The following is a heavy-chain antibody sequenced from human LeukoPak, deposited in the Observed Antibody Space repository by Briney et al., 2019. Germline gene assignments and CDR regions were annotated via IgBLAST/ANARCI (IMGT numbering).Heavy chain of an antibody. CDR1: GYTFTNYG. CDR3: ARSYFYDSGGSPNAFDI. J-gene: IGHJ3*02. CDR2: ISPYNGKT. V-gene: IGHV1-18*01. Sequence: ASVKVSCKASGYTFTNYGITWVRQAPGQGLEWMGWISPYNGKTNYAQKVQGRVTMTTDTSTSTAYMDLRSLRSDDTAVYYCARSYFYDSGGSPNAFDIWGQGTMVTVSS. D-gene: IGHD3-22*01.